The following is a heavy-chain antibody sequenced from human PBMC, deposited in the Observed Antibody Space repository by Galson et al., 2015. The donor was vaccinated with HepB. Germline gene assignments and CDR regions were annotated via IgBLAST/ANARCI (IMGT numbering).Heavy chain of an antibody. CDR2: TYYRSKWSN. CDR3: ASGFDNWNVRDWFDP. D-gene: IGHD1-20*01. CDR1: GDSVSRNGAA. J-gene: IGHJ5*02. Sequence: CAISGDSVSRNGAAWSWIRQSPSRGLEWLGRTYYRSKWSNDYAVSVKSRIIINADTSKNQFSLHLNSVTPEDTAVYYCASGFDNWNVRDWFDPWGQGTLVTVSS. V-gene: IGHV6-1*01.